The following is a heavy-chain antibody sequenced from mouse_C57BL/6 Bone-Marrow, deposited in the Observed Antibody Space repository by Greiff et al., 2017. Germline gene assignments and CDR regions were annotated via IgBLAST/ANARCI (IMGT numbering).Heavy chain of an antibody. CDR2: ISSGSSAI. V-gene: IGHV5-17*01. J-gene: IGHJ4*01. D-gene: IGHD2-1*01. Sequence: EVQLVESGGGLVKPGGSLKLSCAASGFTFSDYGMHWVRQAPEQGLEWVAYISSGSSAIYYADTVKGRFTISRDNAKNTLFLQMTSLRSEDTAMYYCARNGNYYAMDDWGKGTSVTVSS. CDR3: ARNGNYYAMDD. CDR1: GFTFSDYG.